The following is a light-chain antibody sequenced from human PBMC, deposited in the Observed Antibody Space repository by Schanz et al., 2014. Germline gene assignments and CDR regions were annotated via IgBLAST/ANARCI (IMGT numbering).Light chain of an antibody. Sequence: QSVLTQPPSVSGAPGQRVTISCTGSSSNIGAGYDVHWYQQLPGTAPKLLIYGTINRPSGVPDRFSGSKSGTSASLAITGLQAEDEADYYCCSYAGSSTLGVFGGGTKLTVL. V-gene: IGLV1-40*01. CDR2: GTI. CDR3: CSYAGSSTLGV. CDR1: SSNIGAGYD. J-gene: IGLJ3*02.